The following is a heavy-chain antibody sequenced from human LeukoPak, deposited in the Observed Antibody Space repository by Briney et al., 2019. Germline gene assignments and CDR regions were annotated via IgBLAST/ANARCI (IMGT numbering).Heavy chain of an antibody. CDR3: ARFHCSSSSCYGGGFDY. CDR1: GYTFNSYA. D-gene: IGHD2-2*01. J-gene: IGHJ4*02. CDR2: ITPIFGTT. Sequence: ASVKVSCKASGYTFNSYAFSWVRQAPGQGLEWMGGITPIFGTTNYAQKFQGRVTIIADESTSTAYMELSSLRPEDTAVYYCARFHCSSSSCYGGGFDYWGQGTLVTVSS. V-gene: IGHV1-69*13.